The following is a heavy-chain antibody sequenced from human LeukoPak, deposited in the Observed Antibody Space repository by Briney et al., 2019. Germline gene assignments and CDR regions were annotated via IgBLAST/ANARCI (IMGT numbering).Heavy chain of an antibody. CDR3: ASDGGPFDD. V-gene: IGHV3-7*04. Sequence: GGSLRLSCAASGFTFKSYWMSWVRQAPGKGLEWVASIKQDGSEKYYLDSVKGRFTISRDNAKRSLYLQMNSLRAEDTALYYCASDGGPFDDWGQGTLVTVAS. CDR1: GFTFKSYW. CDR2: IKQDGSEK. J-gene: IGHJ4*02. D-gene: IGHD2-15*01.